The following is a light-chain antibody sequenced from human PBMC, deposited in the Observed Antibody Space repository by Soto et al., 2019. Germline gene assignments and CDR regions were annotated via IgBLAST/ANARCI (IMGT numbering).Light chain of an antibody. J-gene: IGKJ5*01. CDR2: EAS. CDR1: RFIGNF. V-gene: IGKV1-33*01. CDR3: QQYQRLPIT. Sequence: DIQMTQSPSSLSVSVGTRVTITCQASRFIGNFLNGDQKTLGKAPKLRINEASNLEPGGPPRVSGSGSGTDGSGTSSSLQTEDIATYYCQQYQRLPITFGQGTRLEIK.